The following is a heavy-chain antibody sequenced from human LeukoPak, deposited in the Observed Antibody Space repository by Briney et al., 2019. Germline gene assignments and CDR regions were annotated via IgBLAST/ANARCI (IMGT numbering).Heavy chain of an antibody. Sequence: PSETLSLTCAVYGGSFSGYYWSWIRQPPGKGLEWIGEINHSGSTNYNPSLKSRVTISVDTSKNQFSLKLSSVTAADTAVYYCARPYLDCSGGSCYSGAFDIWGQGTMVTVSS. V-gene: IGHV4-34*01. CDR3: ARPYLDCSGGSCYSGAFDI. D-gene: IGHD2-15*01. CDR1: GGSFSGYY. CDR2: INHSGST. J-gene: IGHJ3*02.